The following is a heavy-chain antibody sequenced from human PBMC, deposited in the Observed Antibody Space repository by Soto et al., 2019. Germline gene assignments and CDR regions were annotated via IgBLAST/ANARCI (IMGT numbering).Heavy chain of an antibody. J-gene: IGHJ4*02. CDR2: IYHSGST. Sequence: PSETLSLTCAVSGGSISSSNWLGWVRQPPGKGLEWIGEIYHSGSTNYNPSLKSRVTISVDKSKNQFSLKLSSVTAADTAVYYCARVLEHLDYFDYWGQGTLVTVSS. CDR1: GGSISSSNW. CDR3: ARVLEHLDYFDY. V-gene: IGHV4-4*02.